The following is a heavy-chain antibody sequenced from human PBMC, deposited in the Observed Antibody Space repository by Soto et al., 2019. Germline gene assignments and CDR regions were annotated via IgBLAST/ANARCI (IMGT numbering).Heavy chain of an antibody. CDR1: GYTFTSYG. Sequence: ASVKVSCKASGYTFTSYGISWVRQAPGQGLEWMGWISAYNGNTNYAQKLQGRVTMTTDTSTSTAYMELRSLRSADTAVYYCAREHTGEYYYDSSGYFCLDYWGQGTLVTVSS. CDR3: AREHTGEYYYDSSGYFCLDY. V-gene: IGHV1-18*01. CDR2: ISAYNGNT. D-gene: IGHD3-22*01. J-gene: IGHJ4*02.